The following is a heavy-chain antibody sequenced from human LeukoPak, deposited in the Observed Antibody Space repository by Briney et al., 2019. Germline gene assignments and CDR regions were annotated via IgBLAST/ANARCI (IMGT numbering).Heavy chain of an antibody. V-gene: IGHV6-1*01. CDR2: TYYRSKWYN. CDR1: GDSVSSNSAA. Sequence: SQTLSLTCAISGDSVSSNSAAWNWIRQSPSRGLEWLGRTYYRSKWYNDYAVSVKGRITINPDTSKNQFSLQLNSVTPEDTAVYYCAREGGYSSSWLHYYHYYGMDVWGQGTTVTVSS. D-gene: IGHD6-13*01. J-gene: IGHJ6*02. CDR3: AREGGYSSSWLHYYHYYGMDV.